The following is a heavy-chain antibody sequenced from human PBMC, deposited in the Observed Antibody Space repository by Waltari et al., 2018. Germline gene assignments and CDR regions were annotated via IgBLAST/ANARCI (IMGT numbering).Heavy chain of an antibody. CDR2: IYSGGST. V-gene: IGHV3-53*01. CDR3: ARGVWQLAPDAFDI. Sequence: EVQLVESGGGLIQPGGSLRLSCAASGFTVSSNYMSWVRQAPGKGLEWVSVIYSGGSTYYADAVKGLFTISRDNSKNTLYLQMNSLRAEDTAVYYCARGVWQLAPDAFDIWGQGTMVTVSS. D-gene: IGHD6-6*01. J-gene: IGHJ3*02. CDR1: GFTVSSNY.